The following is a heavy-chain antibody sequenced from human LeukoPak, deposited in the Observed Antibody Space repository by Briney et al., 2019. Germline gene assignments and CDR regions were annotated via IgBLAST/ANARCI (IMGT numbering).Heavy chain of an antibody. CDR1: GYTFSSYD. D-gene: IGHD3-22*01. CDR2: MNPNSGNT. CDR3: ARGYYYDSSGALGV. J-gene: IGHJ4*02. Sequence: GASVKVSCKASGYTFSSYDINWVRQATGQGLEWMGWMNPNSGNTGYAQKFQGRVTITRNTSISTAYMELSSLRSEDTAVYYCARGYYYDSSGALGVWGQGTLVTVSS. V-gene: IGHV1-8*01.